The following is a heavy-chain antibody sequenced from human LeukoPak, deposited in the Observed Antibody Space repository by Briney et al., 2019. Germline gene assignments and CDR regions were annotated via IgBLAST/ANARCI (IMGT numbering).Heavy chain of an antibody. V-gene: IGHV5-51*01. CDR1: GYSFTNYW. D-gene: IGHD3-10*01. CDR2: IYPGDADT. J-gene: IGHJ5*02. Sequence: GESLKISCKGSGYSFTNYWIGWVRQMPGKGLEWMGIIYPGDADTRYSPSFQGQVTISADKSISTAYLQWSSLKASDTAMYYCARGDYGSGCYLNWFDPWGQGTLVTVSS. CDR3: ARGDYGSGCYLNWFDP.